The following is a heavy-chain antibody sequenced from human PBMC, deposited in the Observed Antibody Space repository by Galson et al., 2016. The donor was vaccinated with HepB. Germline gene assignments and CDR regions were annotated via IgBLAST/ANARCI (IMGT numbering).Heavy chain of an antibody. Sequence: SETLSLTCDVSGGSISSSNWWSWVRQSPGEGLEWIGEIYHSGRTNYNPSLKSRLTISVDKSKSQFSLRLSSVTAADTAVYYCAVAAAGKVLAFDYWGQGTLVIVSS. CDR3: AVAAAGKVLAFDY. CDR1: GGSISSSNW. CDR2: IYHSGRT. D-gene: IGHD6-13*01. V-gene: IGHV4-4*02. J-gene: IGHJ4*02.